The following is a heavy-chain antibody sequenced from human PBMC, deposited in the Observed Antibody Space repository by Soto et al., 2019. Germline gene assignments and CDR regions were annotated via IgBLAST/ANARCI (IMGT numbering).Heavy chain of an antibody. CDR2: INHSGST. V-gene: IGHV4-34*01. D-gene: IGHD2-15*01. J-gene: IGHJ4*02. CDR3: ARGHRGYCSGGSCYRAPDY. Sequence: SETLSLTCAVYGGSFSGYYWSWIRQPPGKGLEWIGEINHSGSTNYNPSLKSRVIISVDTSKNQFSLKLSSVTAADTAVYYCARGHRGYCSGGSCYRAPDYWGQGTLVTVSS. CDR1: GGSFSGYY.